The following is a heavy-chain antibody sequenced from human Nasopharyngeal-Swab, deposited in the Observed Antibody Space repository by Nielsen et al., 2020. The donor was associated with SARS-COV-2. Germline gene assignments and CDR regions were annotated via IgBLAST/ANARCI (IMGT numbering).Heavy chain of an antibody. CDR1: GGPFSGFS. J-gene: IGHJ2*01. V-gene: IGHV4-34*01. Sequence: SETLSLTCDVNGGPFSGFSWSWIRQSPGKGLEWIGENSSSGTTNYNPSLQNPSLNGRVTLSLTSSDNQFSLEVTSVAVADTAVYYCARGVKRSGNWYFDLWGRGALVTVSS. D-gene: IGHD1-26*01. CDR3: ARGVKRSGNWYFDL. CDR2: NSSSGTT.